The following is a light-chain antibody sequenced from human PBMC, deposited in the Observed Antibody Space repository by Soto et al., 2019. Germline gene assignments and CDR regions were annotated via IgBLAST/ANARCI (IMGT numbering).Light chain of an antibody. J-gene: IGLJ2*01. CDR3: SSYTSSRTLV. V-gene: IGLV2-14*03. CDR2: DVT. Sequence: QSALTQPASVSGSPGQSITISCTGTSSDVGGYDFVSWYQQHPGKATKLMIYDVTNQPSGVSNRFSGSKSGNTASLTISGLQAEDEADYYCSSYTSSRTLVFGGGTKLTVL. CDR1: SSDVGGYDF.